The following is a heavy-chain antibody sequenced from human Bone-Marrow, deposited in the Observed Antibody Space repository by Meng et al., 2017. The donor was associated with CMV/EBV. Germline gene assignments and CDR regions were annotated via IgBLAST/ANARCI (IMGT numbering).Heavy chain of an antibody. Sequence: ASVNVSCMGSIYTFTYDYIQGVRQAPGQGLEWMGWMNTYNDNTNYAQNLQGRVTMTTDTSTSKAYMELRSLRSDDTAVSYCERVTCSGWSPNHDTAFDIWGQGTIVTVSS. CDR1: IYTFTYDY. D-gene: IGHD6-19*01. CDR2: MNTYNDNT. J-gene: IGHJ3*02. CDR3: ERVTCSGWSPNHDTAFDI. V-gene: IGHV1/OR15-2*02.